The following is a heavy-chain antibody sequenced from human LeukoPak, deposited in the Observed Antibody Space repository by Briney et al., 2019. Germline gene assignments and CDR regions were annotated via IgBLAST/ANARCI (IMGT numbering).Heavy chain of an antibody. J-gene: IGHJ5*02. Sequence: ASVKVSCKASGYTFISYGISWVRQAPGQGLEWMGWISSHNGYTKYAQKFQGRVTMTTDTSMSTAYMELGSLRSDDTAVYYCARRRAVAGVNWFDPWGQETLVTVSS. CDR1: GYTFISYG. CDR3: ARRRAVAGVNWFDP. CDR2: ISSHNGYT. D-gene: IGHD6-19*01. V-gene: IGHV1-18*01.